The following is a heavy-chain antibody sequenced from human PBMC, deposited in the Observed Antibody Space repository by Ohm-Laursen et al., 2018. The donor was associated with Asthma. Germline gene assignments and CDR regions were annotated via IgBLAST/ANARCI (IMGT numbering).Heavy chain of an antibody. CDR1: GFTFSPYS. CDR3: AVRTTSAGFDV. V-gene: IGHV3-48*01. J-gene: IGHJ6*02. Sequence: SLRLSCAASGFTFSPYSMNWVRQAPGKGLEWVSYISKSTRTIKYADSVKGRFTISRDNAKNSLYLQMNSLRAQDTAVYYCAVRTTSAGFDVWGQGTTVTVSS. D-gene: IGHD1-1*01. CDR2: ISKSTRTI.